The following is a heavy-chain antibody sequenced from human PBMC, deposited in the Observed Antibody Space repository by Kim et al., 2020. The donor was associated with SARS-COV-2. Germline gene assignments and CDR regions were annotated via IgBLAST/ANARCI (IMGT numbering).Heavy chain of an antibody. Sequence: GESLKISCKGSGYSFTSYWISWVRQMPGKGLEWMGRIDPSDSYTNYSPSFQGHVTISADKSISTAYLQWSSLKASDTAMYYCARHVIAAAGRANDAFDIWGQGTMVTVSS. CDR2: IDPSDSYT. D-gene: IGHD6-13*01. CDR1: GYSFTSYW. J-gene: IGHJ3*02. CDR3: ARHVIAAAGRANDAFDI. V-gene: IGHV5-10-1*01.